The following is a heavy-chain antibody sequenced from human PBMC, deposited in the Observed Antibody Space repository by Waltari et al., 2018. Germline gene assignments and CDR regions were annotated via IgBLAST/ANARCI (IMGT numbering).Heavy chain of an antibody. CDR3: ARGRSIAARPIYYYYGMDV. Sequence: QVQLVQSGAEVKKPGASVKVSCKASGYTFTSYDINWVRQATGQGLEWMGWMNPNSGNTGYAQKFQGRVTMTRNTSISTAYMELSSLRSEDTAVYYCARGRSIAARPIYYYYGMDVWGQGTTVTVSS. CDR2: MNPNSGNT. V-gene: IGHV1-8*01. J-gene: IGHJ6*02. D-gene: IGHD6-6*01. CDR1: GYTFTSYD.